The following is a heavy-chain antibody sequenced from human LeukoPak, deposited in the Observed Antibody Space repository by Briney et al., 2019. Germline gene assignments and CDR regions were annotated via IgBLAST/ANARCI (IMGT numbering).Heavy chain of an antibody. CDR2: ISGSGGST. D-gene: IGHD3-10*01. CDR1: GFIFSSYA. Sequence: GGSLRLSCAASGFIFSSYAMSWVRQAPGKGLEWVSAISGSGGSTYYADSVKGRFTISRDNSKNTLYLQMNSLRAEDTAVYYCAKEGAITMVRGVMDEYAFDIWGQGTMVTVSS. V-gene: IGHV3-23*01. J-gene: IGHJ3*02. CDR3: AKEGAITMVRGVMDEYAFDI.